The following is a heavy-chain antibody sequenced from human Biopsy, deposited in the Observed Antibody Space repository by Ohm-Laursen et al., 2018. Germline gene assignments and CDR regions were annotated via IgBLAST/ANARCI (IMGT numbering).Heavy chain of an antibody. J-gene: IGHJ4*02. Sequence: SLRLSCTASGFNFVSYAMSWVRQAPGKGLEWVSVTFESGDTTHYGDSVKGRFSVSRDNSKSTLYLQMNSLRAEDTAVYYCAKTLGDSYGSRYFDYWGQGTLVTVSS. D-gene: IGHD5-18*01. CDR3: AKTLGDSYGSRYFDY. CDR2: TFESGDTT. CDR1: GFNFVSYA. V-gene: IGHV3-23*01.